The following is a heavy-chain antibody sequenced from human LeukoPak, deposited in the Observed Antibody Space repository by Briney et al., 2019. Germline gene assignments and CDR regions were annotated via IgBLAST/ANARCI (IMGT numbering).Heavy chain of an antibody. D-gene: IGHD5-12*01. CDR1: GFTFSNAW. J-gene: IGHJ4*02. CDR3: TTEVGYSGYDYSDY. CDR2: IKSKTDGGTT. V-gene: IGHV3-15*01. Sequence: PGGSLRLSCAASGFTFSNAWMSWVRQAPGKGLEWVGRIKSKTDGGTTDYAASVKGRFTISRDDSKNTLYLQMNRLKTEDTAVYYCTTEVGYSGYDYSDYWGQGTLVTVSS.